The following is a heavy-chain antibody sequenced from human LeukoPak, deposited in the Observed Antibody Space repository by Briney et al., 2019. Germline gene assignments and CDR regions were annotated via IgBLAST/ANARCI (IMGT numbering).Heavy chain of an antibody. V-gene: IGHV4-59*08. CDR1: GGSISSYY. CDR2: IYYSGST. J-gene: IGHJ5*02. Sequence: SETLSLTCTVSGGSISSYYWSWIRQPPGKGLEWIGYIYYSGSTNYNPSLKSRVTISVDTSKSQFSLKLSSVTAADTAVYYCARLGGYGSGYWFDPWGQGTLVTVSS. D-gene: IGHD3-10*01. CDR3: ARLGGYGSGYWFDP.